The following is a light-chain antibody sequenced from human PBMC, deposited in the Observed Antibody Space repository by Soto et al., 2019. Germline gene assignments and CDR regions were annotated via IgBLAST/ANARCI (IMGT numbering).Light chain of an antibody. CDR2: AAS. V-gene: IGKV1-6*01. J-gene: IGKJ4*01. CDR1: QDIGND. Sequence: AIQMTQSPSSLSASVGDRVTITCRASQDIGNDLAWYQQRPGKAPKLLIYAASSLQSGVPSRFSGSGSGTDFTLTISSLQPGDFATYSCLQDYNFPLPFGGGTKVEIK. CDR3: LQDYNFPLP.